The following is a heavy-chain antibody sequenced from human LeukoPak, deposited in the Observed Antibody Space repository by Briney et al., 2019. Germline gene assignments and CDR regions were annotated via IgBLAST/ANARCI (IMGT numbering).Heavy chain of an antibody. CDR2: IYTSGST. CDR3: ARDPSAVVTEYYFDY. D-gene: IGHD4-23*01. Sequence: PSETLSLTCTVSGGSLSSYYWSWIRQPAGKGLEWIGRIYTSGSTNYNPSLKSRVTMSVDTSKNQFSLKLSSVTAADTAVYYCARDPSAVVTEYYFDYWGQGTLVTVSS. CDR1: GGSLSSYY. V-gene: IGHV4-4*07. J-gene: IGHJ4*02.